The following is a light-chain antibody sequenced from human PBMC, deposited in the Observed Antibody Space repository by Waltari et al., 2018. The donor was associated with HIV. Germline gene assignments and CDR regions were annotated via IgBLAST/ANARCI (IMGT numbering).Light chain of an antibody. V-gene: IGLV1-40*01. J-gene: IGLJ1*01. Sequence: QSVLTQPPSVSGAPGQRVTISCTGSSSNIGAGYDVHWYQQLPGTAPKLLIYNNSTRPSGVPDRFSGSKSGTSASLAITGLQAEDEADYYCQSYDSSLSGSDVFGTGTKVTVL. CDR3: QSYDSSLSGSDV. CDR1: SSNIGAGYD. CDR2: NNS.